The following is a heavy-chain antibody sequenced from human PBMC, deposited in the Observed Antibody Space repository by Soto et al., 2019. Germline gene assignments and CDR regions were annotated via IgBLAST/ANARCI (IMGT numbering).Heavy chain of an antibody. CDR2: IGGGGGST. CDR1: GFTFSSYA. V-gene: IGHV3-23*01. J-gene: IGHJ4*02. Sequence: GGSLRLSCAASGFTFSSYAMSWVRQAPGKGLEWVSTIGGGGGSTYYADSVKGRFTISRDNSKNTLYLQMNSLRAEDTALYYCAKSNTGSGSYPTPFDYWGQGTLVTVSS. CDR3: AKSNTGSGSYPTPFDY. D-gene: IGHD1-26*01.